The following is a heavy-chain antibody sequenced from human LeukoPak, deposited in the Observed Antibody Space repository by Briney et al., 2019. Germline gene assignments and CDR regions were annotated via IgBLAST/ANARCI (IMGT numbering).Heavy chain of an antibody. V-gene: IGHV1-2*02. CDR2: INPNSGGT. CDR1: GYTFTSYG. Sequence: GASVKVSCKASGYTFTSYGISWVRQAPGQGLEWMGWINPNSGGTIYAQKFQGRVTMTRDTSISTAYMELSRLRSDDTAVYYCAREYCGGDCDGLDYWGQGTLVTVSS. D-gene: IGHD2-21*02. CDR3: AREYCGGDCDGLDY. J-gene: IGHJ4*02.